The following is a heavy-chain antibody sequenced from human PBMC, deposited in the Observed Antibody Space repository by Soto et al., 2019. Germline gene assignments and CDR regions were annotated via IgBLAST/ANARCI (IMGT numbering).Heavy chain of an antibody. CDR1: GGTFSSYA. CDR2: IIPIFGTA. J-gene: IGHJ6*02. Sequence: VKVSCQASGGTFSSYAISCVRRAPGQGLEWMGGIIPIFGTANYAQKFQGRGTITADESTSTAYMELSSLRSEDTAGYYCARDPYDVWRAYSHYYYGMDVWGQGTTVTVSS. D-gene: IGHD3-3*01. V-gene: IGHV1-69*13. CDR3: ARDPYDVWRAYSHYYYGMDV.